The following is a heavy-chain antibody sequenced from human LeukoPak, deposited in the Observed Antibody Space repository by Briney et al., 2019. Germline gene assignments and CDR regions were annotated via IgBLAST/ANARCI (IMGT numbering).Heavy chain of an antibody. CDR3: AKGPGDWSRWGYYFDY. D-gene: IGHD6-13*01. J-gene: IGHJ4*02. CDR2: VSLAAGGT. Sequence: GRSLRLSCAASAFTFDDYTTQGVRHAPGKGLQWDSLVSLAAGGTSSADSVKGRFTISRDNSKNSLSLQMDGLTTEDTALYYGAKGPGDWSRWGYYFDYWGQGTLVTVSS. CDR1: AFTFDDYT. V-gene: IGHV3-43*01.